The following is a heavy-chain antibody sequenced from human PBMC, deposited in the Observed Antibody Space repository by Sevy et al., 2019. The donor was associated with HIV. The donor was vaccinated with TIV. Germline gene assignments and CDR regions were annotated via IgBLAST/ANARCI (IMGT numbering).Heavy chain of an antibody. CDR3: ARGTLLWFGESARNWFDP. D-gene: IGHD3-10*01. J-gene: IGHJ5*02. Sequence: SETLSLTCTVSGGSISSYYWSWIRQPPGKGLEWIGYMYYSGSTNYNPSLKSRVTISVDTSNNQFSLKLSSVTAADTVVYYCARGTLLWFGESARNWFDPWGQGTLVTVSS. V-gene: IGHV4-59*01. CDR1: GGSISSYY. CDR2: MYYSGST.